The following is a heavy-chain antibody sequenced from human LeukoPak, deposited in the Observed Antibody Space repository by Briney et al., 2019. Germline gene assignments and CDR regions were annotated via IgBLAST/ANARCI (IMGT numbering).Heavy chain of an antibody. D-gene: IGHD2-15*01. V-gene: IGHV1-8*01. CDR1: GYTFTSYD. J-gene: IGHJ3*02. CDR3: ATGGGLDAFDI. CDR2: MNPNSGNT. Sequence: ASVKVSCKASGYTFTSYDINWVRQATGQGLEWMGWMNPNSGNTGYAQKFQGRVTMTEDTSTDTAYMELSSLRSEDTAVYYCATGGGLDAFDIWGQGTMVTVSS.